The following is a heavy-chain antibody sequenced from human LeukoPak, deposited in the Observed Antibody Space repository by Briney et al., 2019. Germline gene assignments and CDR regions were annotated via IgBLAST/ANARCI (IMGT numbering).Heavy chain of an antibody. J-gene: IGHJ4*02. D-gene: IGHD2-2*01. Sequence: GGSLRLSCAASGFTFDDYAMHWVRQAPGKGLEWVSGISWNSGSIGYADSVKGRFTISRDNAKNSLYLQMNSLRAGDMALYYCAKGYCSSTSCRFDYWGQGALVTVSS. CDR2: ISWNSGSI. CDR3: AKGYCSSTSCRFDY. CDR1: GFTFDDYA. V-gene: IGHV3-9*03.